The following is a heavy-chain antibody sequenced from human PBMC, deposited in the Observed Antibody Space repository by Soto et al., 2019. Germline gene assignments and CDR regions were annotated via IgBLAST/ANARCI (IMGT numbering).Heavy chain of an antibody. CDR2: TYYRSKWYI. D-gene: IGHD2-2*01. J-gene: IGHJ1*01. V-gene: IGHV6-1*01. CDR3: VRLVGNSLLGA. CDR1: GDSVSSNDAT. Sequence: QVQLQQSGPGLVKTSQTLSLTCAISGDSVSSNDATWDWIRQSPSRGLEWLGRTYYRSKWYIDYPVSVKNRETINPDPSKNQLSLQVNSVAPHDTAGYYFVRLVGNSLLGAWGPGTLVNVSS.